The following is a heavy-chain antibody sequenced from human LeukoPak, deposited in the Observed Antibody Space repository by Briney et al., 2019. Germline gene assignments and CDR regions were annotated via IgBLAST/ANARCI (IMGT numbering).Heavy chain of an antibody. D-gene: IGHD3-3*01. CDR2: ISASRGNT. Sequence: GSLRLSCAASGFNYSSYTMNWVRQAPGMGLEWLSYISASRGNTYYADSVKGRFTISRDNAKNSLYLQMNSLRAEDTAVYYCVRGSLASGVVVYYYYYLDVWGKGTTVTVSS. V-gene: IGHV3-48*01. J-gene: IGHJ6*03. CDR3: VRGSLASGVVVYYYYYLDV. CDR1: GFNYSSYT.